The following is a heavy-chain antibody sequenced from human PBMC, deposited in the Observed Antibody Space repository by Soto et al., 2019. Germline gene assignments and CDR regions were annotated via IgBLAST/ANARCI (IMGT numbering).Heavy chain of an antibody. D-gene: IGHD6-19*01. CDR1: GGSISSYY. V-gene: IGHV4-59*01. Sequence: SETLSLTCTVSGGSISSYYWSWIRQPPGKGLEWIGYIYYSGSTNYNPSLKSRVTISVDTSKNQFSLKLSSVTAADTAVYYCARDSGLALDYWGQGTLVTVSS. CDR2: IYYSGST. CDR3: ARDSGLALDY. J-gene: IGHJ4*02.